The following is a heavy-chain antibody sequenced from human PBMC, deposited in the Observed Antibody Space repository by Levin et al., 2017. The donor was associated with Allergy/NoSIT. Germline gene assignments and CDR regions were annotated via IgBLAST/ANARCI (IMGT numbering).Heavy chain of an antibody. Sequence: SETLSLTCAVHGGSLKVYYLNWVRQSPGKGLEWIGEISHDGRVTYNPSLKSRVTESVDASRNQFSLKLTSVTAADTGIYYCARGNEGGSGNVYNPALDYWGQGALFTVSS. CDR1: GGSLKVYY. CDR3: ARGNEGGSGNVYNPALDY. V-gene: IGHV4-34*01. J-gene: IGHJ4*02. CDR2: ISHDGRV. D-gene: IGHD3-10*01.